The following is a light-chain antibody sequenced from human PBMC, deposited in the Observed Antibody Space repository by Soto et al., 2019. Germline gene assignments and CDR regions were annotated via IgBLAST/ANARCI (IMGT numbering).Light chain of an antibody. CDR1: SSDVGTYDL. Sequence: QSVLTQPASVSGSPGKSMTLSYTGSSSDVGTYDLVSWYQHHPGAAPKLMIYEATRRPSGISNRFSGSKSGNTASLTISGLQAADEADYYCCSCAGSNSWVFGGGTKLTGL. CDR3: CSCAGSNSWV. V-gene: IGLV2-23*01. J-gene: IGLJ3*02. CDR2: EAT.